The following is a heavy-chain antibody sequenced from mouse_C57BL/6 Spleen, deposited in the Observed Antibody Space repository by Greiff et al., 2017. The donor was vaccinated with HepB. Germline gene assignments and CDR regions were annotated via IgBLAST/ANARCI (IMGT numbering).Heavy chain of an antibody. CDR3: ARKGITTVVAPYAMDY. CDR2: ILPGSGST. D-gene: IGHD1-1*01. V-gene: IGHV1-9*01. J-gene: IGHJ4*01. CDR1: GYTFTGYW. Sequence: VKLMESGAELMKPGASVKLSCKATGYTFTGYWIEWVKQRPGHGLEWIGEILPGSGSTNYNEKFKGKATFTADTSSNTAYMQLSSLTTEDSAIYYCARKGITTVVAPYAMDYWGQGTSVTVSS.